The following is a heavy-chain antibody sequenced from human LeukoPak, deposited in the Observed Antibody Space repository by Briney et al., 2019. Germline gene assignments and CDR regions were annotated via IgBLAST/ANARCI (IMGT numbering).Heavy chain of an antibody. CDR1: GFTFSSYA. V-gene: IGHV3-23*01. CDR2: ISGSGGST. Sequence: GGSLRLSCAASGFTFSSYAMSWVRQAPGKGLEWVSAISGSGGSTYYADSVKGRFTISRDNSKGTLYLHMNSLRAEDTAVYYCAKDKKYYDSSGSPYYYYGMDVWGQGTTVTVSS. J-gene: IGHJ6*02. CDR3: AKDKKYYDSSGSPYYYYGMDV. D-gene: IGHD3-22*01.